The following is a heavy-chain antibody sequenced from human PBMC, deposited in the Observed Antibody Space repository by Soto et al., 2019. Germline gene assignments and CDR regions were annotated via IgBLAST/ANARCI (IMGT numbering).Heavy chain of an antibody. Sequence: QVQLVESGGGLVKPGGSLRLSCAASGFTFSNYYMKWIRQATGKGLECLSYISSREVTVYYADSVKGRFTTSRDNTKNSLFPQMTTLREEDTAVYYCARVSASGWHVNGRDYFDSWGQGTLVTVSS. CDR1: GFTFSNYY. CDR3: ARVSASGWHVNGRDYFDS. J-gene: IGHJ4*02. V-gene: IGHV3-11*01. CDR2: ISSREVTV. D-gene: IGHD6-19*01.